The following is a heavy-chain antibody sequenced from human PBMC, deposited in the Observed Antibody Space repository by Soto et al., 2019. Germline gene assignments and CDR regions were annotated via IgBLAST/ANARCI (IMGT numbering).Heavy chain of an antibody. D-gene: IGHD3-3*01. J-gene: IGHJ6*02. Sequence: ASVKVSCKASGYTFTGYYMHWVRQAPGQGLEWMGWINPNSGGTNYAQKFQGRVTMTRDTSISTAYMELSRLRSDDTAMYYCATEGGRGDPRAVLRFLGYYYYGMDVWGQGTTVTVSS. CDR3: ATEGGRGDPRAVLRFLGYYYYGMDV. CDR1: GYTFTGYY. CDR2: INPNSGGT. V-gene: IGHV1-2*02.